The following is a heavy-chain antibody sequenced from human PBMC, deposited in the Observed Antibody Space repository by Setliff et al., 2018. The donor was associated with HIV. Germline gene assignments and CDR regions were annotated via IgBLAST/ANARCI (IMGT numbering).Heavy chain of an antibody. Sequence: SETLSLTCNVSSGSVNNYWWTWIRQPPGKGLEWIGYIYYSGSTYYNPSLKSRVTISVDTSKNQFSLKLTSMTAADTAVYYCARGWVRGPIISPGTYFSYGLDVWGRGATVTVSS. CDR3: ARGWVRGPIISPGTYFSYGLDV. V-gene: IGHV4-59*02. CDR2: IYYSGST. D-gene: IGHD3-10*01. CDR1: SGSVNNYW. J-gene: IGHJ6*04.